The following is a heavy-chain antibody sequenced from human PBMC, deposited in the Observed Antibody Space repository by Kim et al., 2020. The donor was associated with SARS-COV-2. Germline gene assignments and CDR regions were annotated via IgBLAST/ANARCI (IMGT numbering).Heavy chain of an antibody. V-gene: IGHV4-34*01. D-gene: IGHD6-13*01. CDR2: INHSGST. CDR3: ARGRVKQQLVLVEWGHWFDP. Sequence: SETLSLTCAVYGGSFSGYYWSWIRQPPGKGLEWIGEINHSGSTNYNPSLKSRVTISVDTSKNQFSLKLSSVTAADTAVYYCARGRVKQQLVLVEWGHWFDPWGQGTLVTVSS. CDR1: GGSFSGYY. J-gene: IGHJ5*02.